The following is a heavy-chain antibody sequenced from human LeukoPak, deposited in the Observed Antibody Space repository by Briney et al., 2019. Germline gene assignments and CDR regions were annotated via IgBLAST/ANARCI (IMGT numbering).Heavy chain of an antibody. CDR1: GFTFSSYA. D-gene: IGHD2-15*01. J-gene: IGHJ4*02. CDR2: ISGSGGST. CDR3: AKDRCSGGSCYTYFDY. Sequence: GGSLRLSCAASGFTFSSYAMSWVRQAPGKGLEWVSAISGSGGSTYYADSVKGRFTISRDNSKNTLYLQMDSLRAEDTAVYYCAKDRCSGGSCYTYFDYWGQGTLVTVSS. V-gene: IGHV3-23*01.